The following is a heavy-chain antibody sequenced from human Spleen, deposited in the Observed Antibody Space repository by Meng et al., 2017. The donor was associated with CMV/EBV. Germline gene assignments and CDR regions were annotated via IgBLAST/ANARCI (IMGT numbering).Heavy chain of an antibody. CDR2: IRYDGSNE. J-gene: IGHJ4*01. V-gene: IGHV3-30*02. CDR1: AFSFSSYG. CDR3: VREDLGIDY. Sequence: GGSLRLSCAASAFSFSSYGMHWVRQGPGRGLEWAAFIRYDGSNECYADSVKGRFTISRDSSKKIHLLQMKSLKVEDTGVYYCVREDLGIDYWGHGTLVTVSS.